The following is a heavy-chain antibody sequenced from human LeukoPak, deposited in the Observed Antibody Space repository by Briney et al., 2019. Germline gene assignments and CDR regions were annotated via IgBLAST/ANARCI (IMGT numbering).Heavy chain of an antibody. CDR3: ARDRYSSSWYKYYYYYGMDV. V-gene: IGHV3-21*01. D-gene: IGHD6-13*01. Sequence: GGSLRLSCAASGFTFSSYSMNWVRQAPGKGLEWVSSISSSSSYIYYADPVKGRFTISRDNAKNSLYLQMNSLRAEDTAVYYCARDRYSSSWYKYYYYYGMDVWGQGTTVTVSS. CDR1: GFTFSSYS. CDR2: ISSSSSYI. J-gene: IGHJ6*02.